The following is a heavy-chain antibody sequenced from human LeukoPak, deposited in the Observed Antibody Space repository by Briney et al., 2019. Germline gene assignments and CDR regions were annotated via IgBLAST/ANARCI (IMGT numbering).Heavy chain of an antibody. V-gene: IGHV4-4*07. Sequence: SETLSLTCTVSGGSISSYYWTWIRQPAGKGLEWIGRIYTTGSTNYNPSLNSRVTMSVDTSTNQFSLKLSSVTAADTAVYYCARQIALAGKAGFDYWGRGTLVPVFS. CDR1: GGSISSYY. CDR3: ARQIALAGKAGFDY. D-gene: IGHD6-19*01. CDR2: IYTTGST. J-gene: IGHJ4*02.